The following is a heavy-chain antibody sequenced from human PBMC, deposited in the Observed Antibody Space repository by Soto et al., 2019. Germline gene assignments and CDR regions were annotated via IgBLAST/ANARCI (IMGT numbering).Heavy chain of an antibody. D-gene: IGHD5-12*01. V-gene: IGHV1-3*01. CDR2: INPANGVT. Sequence: QVQLVQSGAEVKKPGASVKLSCKTSGYTFTTIFLHWLRQAPGQRLEWMGWINPANGVTMYSQKCLGRVSNTRDTSATTDYMELTSLTSDDTAVYYCARGPSCGCFDFWGQGTLVTVSS. CDR1: GYTFTTIF. J-gene: IGHJ4*02. CDR3: ARGPSCGCFDF.